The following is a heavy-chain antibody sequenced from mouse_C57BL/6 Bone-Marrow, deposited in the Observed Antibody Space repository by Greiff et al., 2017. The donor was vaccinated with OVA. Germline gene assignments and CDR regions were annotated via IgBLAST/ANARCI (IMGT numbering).Heavy chain of an antibody. CDR1: GYAFTNYL. CDR2: INPGSGGT. J-gene: IGHJ2*01. D-gene: IGHD1-1*01. V-gene: IGHV1-54*01. Sequence: VQLQQSGAELVRPGTSVKVSCKASGYAFTNYLIEWVKQRPGQGLEWIGVINPGSGGTNYNEKFKGKATLTADKSSSTAYMQLSSLTSEDSAVYICARAHYYGSSSDYWGQGTTLTVSS. CDR3: ARAHYYGSSSDY.